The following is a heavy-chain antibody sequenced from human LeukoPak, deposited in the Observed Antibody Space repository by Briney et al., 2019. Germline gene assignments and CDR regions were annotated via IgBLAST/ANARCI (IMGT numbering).Heavy chain of an antibody. V-gene: IGHV1-18*04. CDR3: ARDYYDSSGSDFDY. J-gene: IGHJ4*02. CDR2: ISAYNGNT. CDR1: GYTFTGYY. Sequence: ASVKVSCKASGYTFTGYYMHWVRQAPGQGLEWMGWISAYNGNTNYAQKLQGRVTMTTDTSTSTAYMELRSLRSDDTAVYYCARDYYDSSGSDFDYWGQGTLVTVSS. D-gene: IGHD3-22*01.